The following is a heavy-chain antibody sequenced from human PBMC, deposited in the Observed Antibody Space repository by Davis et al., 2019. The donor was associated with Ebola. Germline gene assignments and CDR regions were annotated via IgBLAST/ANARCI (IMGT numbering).Heavy chain of an antibody. CDR1: GGSFSGYY. D-gene: IGHD1-14*01. CDR2: INHSGST. Sequence: SETLFLTCAVYGGSFSGYYWSWIRQPPGKGLEWIGEINHSGSTNYNPSLKSRVTISVDTSKNQFSLKLSSVTAADTAVYYCARGVGMTRFDYWGQGTLVTVSS. CDR3: ARGVGMTRFDY. J-gene: IGHJ4*02. V-gene: IGHV4-34*01.